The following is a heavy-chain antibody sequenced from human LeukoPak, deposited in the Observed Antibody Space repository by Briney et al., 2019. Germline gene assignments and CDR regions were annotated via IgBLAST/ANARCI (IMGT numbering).Heavy chain of an antibody. Sequence: PSETLSLTCAVYGGSFSGYYWSWIRQPPGKGLEWIGEINHSGSTNYNPSLKSRVTISVDTSKNQFSLKLSSVTAADTAVYYCARTPSSSFGWYFDLWGRGTLVTVSS. J-gene: IGHJ2*01. CDR2: INHSGST. CDR3: ARTPSSSFGWYFDL. V-gene: IGHV4-34*01. D-gene: IGHD6-13*01. CDR1: GGSFSGYY.